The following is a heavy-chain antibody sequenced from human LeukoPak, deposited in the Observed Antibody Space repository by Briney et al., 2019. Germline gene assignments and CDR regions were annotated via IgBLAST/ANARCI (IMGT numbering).Heavy chain of an antibody. CDR3: ATGNSSGYYADY. CDR1: GYSISSGYY. CDR2: IYHSGST. J-gene: IGHJ4*02. Sequence: RPPETLSLTCAVSGYSISSGYYWGWIRQPPGKGLEWIGSIYHSGSTYCNPSLKSRVTISVDTSKNQFSLKLSSVTAADTAVYYCATGNSSGYYADYWGQGTLVTVSS. V-gene: IGHV4-38-2*01. D-gene: IGHD3-22*01.